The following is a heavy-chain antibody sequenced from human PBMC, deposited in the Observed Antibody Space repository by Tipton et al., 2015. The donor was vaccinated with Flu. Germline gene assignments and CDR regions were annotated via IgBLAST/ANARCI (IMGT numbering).Heavy chain of an antibody. J-gene: IGHJ5*02. V-gene: IGHV4-61*02. CDR2: IYTSGST. D-gene: IGHD6-6*01. CDR3: ARDTREGSSANNWFDP. Sequence: TLSLTCTVSGGSISSGSYYWSWIRQPAGKGLEWIGRIYTSGSTNYNPSLKSRVTISVDTSKNQFSLKLSSVTAADTAVYYCARDTREGSSANNWFDPWGQGILVTGSS. CDR1: GGSISSGSYY.